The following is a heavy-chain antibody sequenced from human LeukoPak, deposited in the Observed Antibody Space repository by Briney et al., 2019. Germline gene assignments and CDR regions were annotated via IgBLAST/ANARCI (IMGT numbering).Heavy chain of an antibody. V-gene: IGHV5-51*01. CDR3: ARQAATAYDYFDY. CDR2: IYPGDSDT. CDR1: GYSFSTHW. Sequence: GESLKIPCKGSGYSFSTHWIGWVRQVPGKGLEWMGIIYPGDSDTRYGPSFQGQVTISADKSISTAYLQWSSLKASDTAMYYCARQAATAYDYFDYWGQGTPVTVSS. D-gene: IGHD1-1*01. J-gene: IGHJ4*02.